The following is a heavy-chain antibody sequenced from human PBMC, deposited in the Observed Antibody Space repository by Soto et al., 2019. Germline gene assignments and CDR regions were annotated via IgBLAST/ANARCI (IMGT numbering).Heavy chain of an antibody. V-gene: IGHV1-46*01. CDR2: VNPSGGHT. CDR3: ARGGHVVVVTAALDY. Sequence: QVQLMQSGAEVKKPGASVKVSCKASGDTFTDYYIHWVRQAPGQGLGWMGTVNPSGGHTTYAQHFLGRVAMTRATSTSTLDMELTSLTSDATAIYYCARGGHVVVVTAALDYWGQGTLVTVSS. J-gene: IGHJ4*02. D-gene: IGHD2-21*02. CDR1: GDTFTDYY.